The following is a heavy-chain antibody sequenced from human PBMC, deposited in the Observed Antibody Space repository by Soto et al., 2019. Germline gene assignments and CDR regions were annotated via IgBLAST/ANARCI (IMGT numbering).Heavy chain of an antibody. CDR1: GYTFTSYG. CDR3: ARDSDPPYCSSTSCPNWFDP. D-gene: IGHD2-2*01. J-gene: IGHJ5*02. V-gene: IGHV1-18*01. Sequence: ASVKVSCKASGYTFTSYGISWVRQAPGQGLEWMGWISAYNGNTNYAQKLQGRVTMTTDTSTSTAYMELRSLRSDDTAVYYCARDSDPPYCSSTSCPNWFDPWGQGTLVTVSS. CDR2: ISAYNGNT.